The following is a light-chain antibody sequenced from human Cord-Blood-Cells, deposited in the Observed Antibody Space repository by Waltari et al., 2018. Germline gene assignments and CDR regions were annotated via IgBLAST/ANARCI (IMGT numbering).Light chain of an antibody. CDR2: DVS. CDR1: SSDVGGYNY. J-gene: IGLJ3*02. Sequence: QSALTQPASVSGSPGQSITISCTGTSSDVGGYNYVSWYQQHPGKAPKFMIYDVSNRPSGFSNRFSGSKSGNTASLTISGLQAEDEADYYCSSYTSSSTPVFGGGTKLTVL. CDR3: SSYTSSSTPV. V-gene: IGLV2-14*01.